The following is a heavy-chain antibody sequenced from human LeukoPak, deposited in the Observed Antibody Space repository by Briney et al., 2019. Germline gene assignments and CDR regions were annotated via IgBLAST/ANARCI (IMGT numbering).Heavy chain of an antibody. CDR2: ISSGSTYI. CDR3: AREGSDGFDI. D-gene: IGHD3-10*01. J-gene: IGHJ3*02. CDR1: AIIFSTYN. V-gene: IGHV3-21*06. Sequence: GGSLRLSCAASAIIFSTYNMNWVRRAPGKGLEWVSSISSGSTYIYYADSVKGRFTISRDNDKNSLYLQMNSLRAEDTAVYYCAREGSDGFDIWGQGIMVTVSS.